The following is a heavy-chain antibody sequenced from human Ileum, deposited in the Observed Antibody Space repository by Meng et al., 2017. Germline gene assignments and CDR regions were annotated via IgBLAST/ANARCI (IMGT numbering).Heavy chain of an antibody. CDR3: AHSFEPYSSGWYESH. J-gene: IGHJ1*01. CDR2: IYWDDDK. D-gene: IGHD6-19*01. Sequence: GLDLEWLALIYWDDDKRYSPSLKSRLTITKDTSKNQVVLTMTNMDPVDTATYYCAHSFEPYSSGWYESHWGQGTLVTVSS. V-gene: IGHV2-5*02.